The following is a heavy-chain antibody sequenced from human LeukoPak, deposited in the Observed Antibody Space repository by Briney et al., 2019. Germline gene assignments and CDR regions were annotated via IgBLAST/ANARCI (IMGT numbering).Heavy chain of an antibody. Sequence: GGSLRLSCAASGFTFSSYAMHWVRQAPGKGLEWVSLISWDGGSTYYADSVKGRFTISRDNSKNSLYLQMNSLRTEDTALYYCTTDDKEAYLSYWGQGTLVTVSS. J-gene: IGHJ4*02. CDR1: GFTFSSYA. D-gene: IGHD3-16*01. V-gene: IGHV3-43*01. CDR2: ISWDGGST. CDR3: TTDDKEAYLSY.